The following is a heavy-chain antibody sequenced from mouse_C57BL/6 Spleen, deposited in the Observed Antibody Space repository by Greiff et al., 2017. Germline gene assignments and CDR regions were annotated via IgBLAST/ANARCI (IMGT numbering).Heavy chain of an antibody. D-gene: IGHD1-1*01. CDR3: ARRHYYGSSPWFAY. V-gene: IGHV1-69*01. CDR1: GYTFTSYW. Sequence: QVQLQQPGAELVMPGASVKLSCKASGYTFTSYWMHWVKQRPGQGLEWIGEIDPSDSYTNSNQKFKGKSTLTVDKSSSTAYMQLSSLTSEDSAVYYCARRHYYGSSPWFAYWGQGTLVTVSA. CDR2: IDPSDSYT. J-gene: IGHJ3*01.